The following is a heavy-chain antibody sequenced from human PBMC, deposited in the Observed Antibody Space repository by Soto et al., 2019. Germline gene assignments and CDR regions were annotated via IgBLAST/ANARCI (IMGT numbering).Heavy chain of an antibody. Sequence: QVQLQQSGPGLVKPSQTLSLTCAISGDSVSSNSAAWNWIRRSPSGGLEWLGRTYYRSRWYNDYAVSVRSRITINPDASKNQFSLHLNSVTPEDTAVYYFAGTTSLQWYYMGVWGKGTTVTVSS. V-gene: IGHV6-1*01. CDR2: TYYRSRWYN. D-gene: IGHD1-7*01. CDR1: GDSVSSNSAA. J-gene: IGHJ6*03. CDR3: AGTTSLQWYYMGV.